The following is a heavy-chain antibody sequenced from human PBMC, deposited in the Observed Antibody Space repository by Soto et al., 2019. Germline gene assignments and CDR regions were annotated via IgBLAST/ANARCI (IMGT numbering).Heavy chain of an antibody. V-gene: IGHV1-24*01. CDR3: ASEGGVKGYCSGGSCYGLDD. J-gene: IGHJ6*02. CDR1: GYTLTELS. Sequence: ASVKVSCKVSGYTLTELSMHWVRQAPGKGLEWMGGFDPEDGETIYAQKLQGRVTMTEDTSTDTASMELSSLRYEDMAVDYCASEGGVKGYCSGGSCYGLDDWGQGTTVTVSS. D-gene: IGHD2-15*01. CDR2: FDPEDGET.